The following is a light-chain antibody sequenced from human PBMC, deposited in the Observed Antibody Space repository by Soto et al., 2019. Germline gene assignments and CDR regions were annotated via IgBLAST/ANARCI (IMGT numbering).Light chain of an antibody. Sequence: TLSLSPGERATLSCRASQSVSSYLAWYQQKPGQAPRLLIYDASNRATGIPARFSGSGSGTDFTLTISSLEPEDFAVYYCQQRSNWPLFTFGPGTNVDIK. V-gene: IGKV3-11*01. CDR2: DAS. CDR1: QSVSSY. J-gene: IGKJ3*01. CDR3: QQRSNWPLFT.